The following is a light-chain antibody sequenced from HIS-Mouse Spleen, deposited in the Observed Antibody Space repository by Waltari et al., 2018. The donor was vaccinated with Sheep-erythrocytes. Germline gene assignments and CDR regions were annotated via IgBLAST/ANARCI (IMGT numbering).Light chain of an antibody. CDR2: GAS. Sequence: EIVFTQSPGTLSLSPGERATLSCRTSQSVSSSYLAWYQQKPGQAPRLLIYGASSRATGIPDRFSGSGSGTDFPLTISRLEPEDFAVYYCQQYGSSPRTFGQGTKVEIK. J-gene: IGKJ1*01. V-gene: IGKV3-20*01. CDR1: QSVSSSY. CDR3: QQYGSSPRT.